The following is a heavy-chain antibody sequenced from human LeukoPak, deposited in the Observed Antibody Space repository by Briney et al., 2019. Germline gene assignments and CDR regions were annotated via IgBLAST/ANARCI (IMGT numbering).Heavy chain of an antibody. V-gene: IGHV3-23*01. CDR2: VSGGGDNT. CDR1: GFTLSNYV. CDR3: AKRRPPTGGDYDH. J-gene: IGHJ4*02. Sequence: PGGSLRLSYVASGFTLSNYVVGWVRQAPGKGLEWVSDVSGGGDNTYYADFVKGRFTISRDNSKNTVYLQINTLRAEDTAIYYCAKRRPPTGGDYDHWGQGTLVTVSS. D-gene: IGHD2-21*01.